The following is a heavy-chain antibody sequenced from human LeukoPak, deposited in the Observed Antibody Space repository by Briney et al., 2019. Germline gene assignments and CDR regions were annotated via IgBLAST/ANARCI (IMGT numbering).Heavy chain of an antibody. CDR3: ARGRTSGNDGAFDY. D-gene: IGHD5-12*01. CDR1: GYSFTGYY. J-gene: IGHJ4*02. V-gene: IGHV1-2*02. Sequence: ASVKVSCKASGYSFTGYYMHWVRQAPGQGLEWMGWINPNSGGTNYAQKFQGRITMTRDTSITTAYMEVSRLRSDDTAVYSCARGRTSGNDGAFDYWGQGTLVTVPS. CDR2: INPNSGGT.